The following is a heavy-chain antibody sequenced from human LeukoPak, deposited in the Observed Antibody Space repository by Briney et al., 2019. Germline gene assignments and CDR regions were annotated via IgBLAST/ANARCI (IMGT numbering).Heavy chain of an antibody. D-gene: IGHD6-13*01. J-gene: IGHJ1*01. Sequence: GGSLRLSCAASGFTFSSYSMNWVRQAPGKGLEWVSYISSSSSTIYYADSVKGRFNISRDNARNTLYLQMNSLRAEDTAVYYCAREWGMRGIGDSSWYGAEYFQYWGQGTLVTVSS. V-gene: IGHV3-48*04. CDR2: ISSSSSTI. CDR3: AREWGMRGIGDSSWYGAEYFQY. CDR1: GFTFSSYS.